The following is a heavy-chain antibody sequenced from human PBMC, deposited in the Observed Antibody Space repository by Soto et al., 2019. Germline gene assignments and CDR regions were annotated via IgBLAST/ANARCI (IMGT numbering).Heavy chain of an antibody. J-gene: IGHJ3*02. V-gene: IGHV3-15*01. CDR1: GFTFSNAW. CDR2: IKSKTDGGTT. Sequence: GGSLRLSCAASGFTFSNAWMSWVRQAPGKGLEWVGRIKSKTDGGTTDYAAPVKGRFTISRDDSKNTLYLQMNSLKTEDTAVYYCTAPRVGATYAFDIWGQGAMVTVSS. CDR3: TAPRVGATYAFDI. D-gene: IGHD1-26*01.